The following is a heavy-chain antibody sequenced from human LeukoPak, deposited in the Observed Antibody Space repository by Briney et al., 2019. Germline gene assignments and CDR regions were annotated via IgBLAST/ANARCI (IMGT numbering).Heavy chain of an antibody. J-gene: IGHJ4*02. V-gene: IGHV1-18*01. D-gene: IGHD1-1*01. CDR3: AREPYEDDGPPLDY. Sequence: ASVKVSCKASGYNFNNYGINWVRQAPGQGLEWVGWISAYNGDTDYAQKLQGRVTMTTDTSTSTAYMMLTSLRSEDTAVYYCAREPYEDDGPPLDYWGQGTLVTVSS. CDR2: ISAYNGDT. CDR1: GYNFNNYG.